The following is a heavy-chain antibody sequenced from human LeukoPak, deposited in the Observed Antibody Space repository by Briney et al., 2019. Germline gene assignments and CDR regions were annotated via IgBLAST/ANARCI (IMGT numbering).Heavy chain of an antibody. CDR2: ISSSSSTI. CDR3: ARDSRSGSYHDAFDI. Sequence: GGSLRLSCAASGFTFSSYSMNWVRQAPGKGLEWVSYISSSSSTIYYADSVKGRFTISRDNAKNSLYLQMNSLRAEDTAVYYCARDSRSGSYHDAFDIWGQGTMVTVSS. CDR1: GFTFSSYS. V-gene: IGHV3-48*01. D-gene: IGHD1-26*01. J-gene: IGHJ3*02.